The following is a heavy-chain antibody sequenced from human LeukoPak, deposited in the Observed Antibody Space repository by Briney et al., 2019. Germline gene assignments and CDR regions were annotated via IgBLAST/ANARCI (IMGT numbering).Heavy chain of an antibody. D-gene: IGHD1-26*01. CDR1: GFTFSNYW. J-gene: IGHJ4*02. Sequence: PGGSLRLSCEASGFTFSNYWMHWVRQAPGKGLVWVSRINSDGSSTSYADSVKGRFTISRDNAKSTLYLQMNSLRVEDTTVYYCVGALTKSRFDYWGQGTLVTVSS. V-gene: IGHV3-74*01. CDR2: INSDGSST. CDR3: VGALTKSRFDY.